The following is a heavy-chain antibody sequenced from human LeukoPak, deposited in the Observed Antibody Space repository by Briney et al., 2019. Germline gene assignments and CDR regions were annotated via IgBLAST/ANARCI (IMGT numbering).Heavy chain of an antibody. CDR2: ISSGGHDI. V-gene: IGHV3-21*05. CDR1: GFTFSSYS. CDR3: VRGGQGRDDYFDY. J-gene: IGHJ4*02. Sequence: GGSLRLSCAASGFTFSSYSMNWVRQSPGKGLEWNSYISSGGHDIYYADSVRGRFTISRDNARNLVYLQMNSLTVEDTAVYYCVRGGQGRDDYFDYWGQGTLLTVSS.